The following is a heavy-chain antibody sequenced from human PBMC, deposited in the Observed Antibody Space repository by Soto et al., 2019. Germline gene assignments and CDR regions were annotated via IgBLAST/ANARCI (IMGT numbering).Heavy chain of an antibody. Sequence: SVKVSCKASGGTFNNYPITWVRQAPGQGLEWMGGSIPIFGTANYAQKFQGRVTISVDESTSTAYMELSSLRSEDTAVYYCARGRGYSGDDHYYYFDMDVWGKETTVTVSS. CDR2: SIPIFGTA. CDR1: GGTFNNYP. D-gene: IGHD5-12*01. V-gene: IGHV1-69*13. J-gene: IGHJ6*04. CDR3: ARGRGYSGDDHYYYFDMDV.